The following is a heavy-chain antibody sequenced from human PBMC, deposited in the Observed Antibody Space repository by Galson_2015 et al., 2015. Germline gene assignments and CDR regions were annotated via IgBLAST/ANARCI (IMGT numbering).Heavy chain of an antibody. CDR3: AADDCSSTSCYPTEPSGY. Sequence: SVKVSCKASGGTFSSYAISWVRQAPGQGLEWMGGIIPIFGTANYAQKFQERVTITRDMSTSTAYMELSSLRSEDTAVYYCAADDCSSTSCYPTEPSGYWGQGTLVTVSS. V-gene: IGHV1-69*05. J-gene: IGHJ4*02. CDR1: GGTFSSYA. D-gene: IGHD2-2*01. CDR2: IIPIFGTA.